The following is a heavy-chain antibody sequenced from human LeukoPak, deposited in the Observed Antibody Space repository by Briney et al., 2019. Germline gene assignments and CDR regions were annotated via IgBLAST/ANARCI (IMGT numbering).Heavy chain of an antibody. D-gene: IGHD5-12*01. V-gene: IGHV3-30*18. CDR3: ANGAVFCSSPDYPTGSAPSCFAH. Sequence: PGRSLRLSCEASGFTFKTYGMHWVRQAPGKGLEWLAVISHNERIKYYADSVAGRFTISRDNSKNTLYLQMSSLRPEDTAVYYCANGAVFCSSPDYPTGSAPSCFAHWGQGTLVSVSS. CDR1: GFTFKTYG. J-gene: IGHJ4*02. CDR2: ISHNERIK.